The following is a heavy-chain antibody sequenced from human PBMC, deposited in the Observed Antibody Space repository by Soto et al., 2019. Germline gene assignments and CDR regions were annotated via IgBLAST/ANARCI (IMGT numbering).Heavy chain of an antibody. J-gene: IGHJ4*02. Sequence: EVQLVESGGGLVKPGESLRISCAASGFSFSTYTMDWVRQAPGKGLAWVSSICSSISYIFYADLVKGRFTISRDNARNSLFLQMDSLRVEDTAVYFCARGGAAWSIERREYDYWGQGTLVTVSS. CDR1: GFSFSTYT. CDR2: ICSSISYI. D-gene: IGHD1-26*01. V-gene: IGHV3-21*01. CDR3: ARGGAAWSIERREYDY.